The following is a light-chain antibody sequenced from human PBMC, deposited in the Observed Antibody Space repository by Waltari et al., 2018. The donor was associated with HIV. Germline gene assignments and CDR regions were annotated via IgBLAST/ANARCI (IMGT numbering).Light chain of an antibody. V-gene: IGKV3-20*01. Sequence: IVLTQFPGTLSLSPGERATVSCRASQNVGLNYLAWYQHRPGQAPRLLIYDASDRASGVPDRFTGSGSWTDFTLSISRLEPEDSAMYFCQQYTSAPFSFGQGTRLEIK. CDR3: QQYTSAPFS. J-gene: IGKJ5*01. CDR2: DAS. CDR1: QNVGLNY.